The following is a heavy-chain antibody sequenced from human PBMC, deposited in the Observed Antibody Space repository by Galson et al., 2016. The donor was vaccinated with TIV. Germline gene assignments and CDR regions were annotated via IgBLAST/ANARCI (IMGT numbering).Heavy chain of an antibody. Sequence: SLRLSCAASGFPFNRLPMHWVRQTPGEGLEWVSYIDSSGMYIYYGDSVRGRFTVSRDNARSMMFLQMDTLRADDTAVYYCAGSRGFSDLGYMDVWGRGTAVTV. J-gene: IGHJ6*03. CDR1: GFPFNRLP. CDR2: IDSSGMYI. D-gene: IGHD6-25*01. CDR3: AGSRGFSDLGYMDV. V-gene: IGHV3-21*01.